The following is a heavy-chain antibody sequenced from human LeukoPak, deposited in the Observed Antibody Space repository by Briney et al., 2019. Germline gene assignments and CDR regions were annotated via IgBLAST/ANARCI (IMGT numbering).Heavy chain of an antibody. CDR2: VSGSGGDT. V-gene: IGHV3-23*01. Sequence: PGGSLRLSCAASGFTFSSYAMSWVRQAPGKGLEWVSVVSGSGGDTYYRDSVKGRFTISRDNSKNTLYLQMNSLRAEDTAVYYCAKDSRSSSWYWFDPWGQGTLVTVSS. D-gene: IGHD6-13*01. CDR1: GFTFSSYA. J-gene: IGHJ5*02. CDR3: AKDSRSSSWYWFDP.